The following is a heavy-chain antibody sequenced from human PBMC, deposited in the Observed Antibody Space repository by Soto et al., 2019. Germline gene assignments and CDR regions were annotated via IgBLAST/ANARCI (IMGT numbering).Heavy chain of an antibody. Sequence: PGGSLRLSCAASGFTFSSYWMHWVRQAPGEGLMWVSRINPDGSTTSYADSVKGRFTISRDNARNTLYLQMNSLGVEDTAVYYCATVPTTVTTPGMDVWGQGTTVTVSS. V-gene: IGHV3-74*01. J-gene: IGHJ6*02. CDR3: ATVPTTVTTPGMDV. CDR2: INPDGSTT. CDR1: GFTFSSYW. D-gene: IGHD4-4*01.